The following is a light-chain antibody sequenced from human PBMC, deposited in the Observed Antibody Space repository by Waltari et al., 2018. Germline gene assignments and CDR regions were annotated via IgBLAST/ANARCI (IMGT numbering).Light chain of an antibody. CDR2: HAS. J-gene: IGKJ1*01. CDR3: QHYESLPVT. V-gene: IGKV3-20*01. Sequence: EIVLTQSPGTLSLSSGERATLSCRASESISKYLAWYQQKPGQAPRLLIYHASSRATDIPDRFSGSGSGTDFSLTISRLEPEDFAVYYCQHYESLPVTFGQGTKVEIK. CDR1: ESISKY.